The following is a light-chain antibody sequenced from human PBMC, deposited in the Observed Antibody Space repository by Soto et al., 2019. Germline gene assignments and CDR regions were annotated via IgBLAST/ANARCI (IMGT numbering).Light chain of an antibody. V-gene: IGLV3-21*02. CDR2: DDR. CDR3: QVWDSDSDHYG. CDR1: NVGSKS. J-gene: IGLJ1*01. Sequence: SYEVTQPPSVSVAPGQTARITCGGNNVGSKSVHWFQQKPGQAPVLVVYDDRDRPSGIPERFSGSNAGNTATLTISRVEAGDEADYFCQVWDSDSDHYGLGTGTKVTVL.